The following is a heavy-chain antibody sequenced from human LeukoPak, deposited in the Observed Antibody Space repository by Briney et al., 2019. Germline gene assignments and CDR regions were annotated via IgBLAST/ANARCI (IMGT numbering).Heavy chain of an antibody. J-gene: IGHJ3*02. CDR2: ISSSSSYT. CDR3: ARVQAQLSNAFDI. V-gene: IGHV3-11*06. Sequence: PGGSLRLSCAASGFTFSDYYMSWIRQAPGKGLEWVSYISSSSSYTNYADSVKSRFTISRDNAKNSLYLQMNSLRAEDTAVYYCARVQAQLSNAFDIWGQGTMVTVSS. CDR1: GFTFSDYY. D-gene: IGHD3-16*02.